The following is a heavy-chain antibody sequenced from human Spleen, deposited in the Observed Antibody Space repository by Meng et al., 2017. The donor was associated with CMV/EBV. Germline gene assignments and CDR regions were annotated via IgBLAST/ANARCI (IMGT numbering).Heavy chain of an antibody. Sequence: ASVKVSCKASGYTFTGYYMHWVRQAPGQGLEWMGWINPNSGGTNYAQKFQGRVTMTRDTSISTAYMELSRLRSEDTAVYYCARDRVYSALGGVIVNTDYYYYYGMDVWGQGTTVTVSS. CDR3: ARDRVYSALGGVIVNTDYYYYYGMDV. CDR1: GYTFTGYY. D-gene: IGHD3-16*02. V-gene: IGHV1-2*02. J-gene: IGHJ6*02. CDR2: INPNSGGT.